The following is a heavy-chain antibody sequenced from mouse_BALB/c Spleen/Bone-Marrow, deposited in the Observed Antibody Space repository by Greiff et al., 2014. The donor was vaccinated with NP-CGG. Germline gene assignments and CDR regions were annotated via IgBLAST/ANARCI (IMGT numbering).Heavy chain of an antibody. V-gene: IGHV3-8*02. CDR2: ISYSGST. CDR3: ARILLRSYAMDY. D-gene: IGHD1-1*01. J-gene: IGHJ4*01. CDR1: GDSITSGY. Sequence: DVKLQESGPSLVKPSQTLSLTCSVTGDSITSGYWKWIRKFPGNKLEYMGYISYSGSTYYNPSLKSRISITRDTSKNQYYLQLNSVTTEDTATYYCARILLRSYAMDYWGQGTSVTVSS.